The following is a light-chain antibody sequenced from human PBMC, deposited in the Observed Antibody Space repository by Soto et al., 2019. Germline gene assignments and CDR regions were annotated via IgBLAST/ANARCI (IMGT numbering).Light chain of an antibody. CDR2: DAS. V-gene: IGKV3-11*01. CDR1: QTVSTY. CDR3: QQRAAWVT. J-gene: IGKJ5*01. Sequence: IVLTQSPATLSLSPGERATLSCRASQTVSTYLAWFQQKPGQAPRLLIYDASKRATGIPARFSGSGSETDFTLTISSLEPDDFAVYYCQQRAAWVTFGQGTRLEIK.